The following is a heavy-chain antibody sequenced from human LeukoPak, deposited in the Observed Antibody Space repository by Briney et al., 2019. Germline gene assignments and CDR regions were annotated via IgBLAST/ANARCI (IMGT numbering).Heavy chain of an antibody. D-gene: IGHD1-26*01. CDR3: APSPSDTWPLDS. V-gene: IGHV1-2*06. Sequence: ASVKVSCKASGYTFTDYHMHWVRQAPGQGLEWMGRINPNSGDTIYARNFQGRVILTRDTSISTAFMELTRLRSDDTAVYYCAPSPSDTWPLDSWGQGTLVTVSS. CDR2: INPNSGDT. J-gene: IGHJ4*02. CDR1: GYTFTDYH.